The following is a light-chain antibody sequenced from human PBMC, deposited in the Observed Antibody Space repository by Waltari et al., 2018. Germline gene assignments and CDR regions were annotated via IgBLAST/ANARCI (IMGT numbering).Light chain of an antibody. Sequence: EIVLTQSPATLSLSPGERATLSCRASQSVSRFLAWYQQKPGQAPRLIINDTSNRATGIPARVSGSGSGTDFTLTISSLEPEDFAVYYCQRRGHWPPDATFGPGTRVDIK. CDR3: QRRGHWPPDAT. J-gene: IGKJ3*01. CDR1: QSVSRF. V-gene: IGKV3-11*01. CDR2: DTS.